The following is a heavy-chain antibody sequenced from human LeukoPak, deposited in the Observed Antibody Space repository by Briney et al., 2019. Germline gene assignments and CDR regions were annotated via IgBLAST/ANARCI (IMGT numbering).Heavy chain of an antibody. CDR3: ARGIRLVRGTTPKPTYYFDY. CDR2: INHSGST. D-gene: IGHD3-10*01. Sequence: PSETLSLTCAVYGGSFSGYYWSWLRQPPGKGPEWIGEINHSGSTNYNPSLTSRVTISVDTSKNQFSLKLSSVTAADTAVYYCARGIRLVRGTTPKPTYYFDYWGQGTLVTVSS. V-gene: IGHV4-34*01. CDR1: GGSFSGYY. J-gene: IGHJ4*02.